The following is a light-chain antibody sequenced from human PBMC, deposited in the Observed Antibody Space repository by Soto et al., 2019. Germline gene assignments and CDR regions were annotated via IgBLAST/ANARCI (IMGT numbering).Light chain of an antibody. CDR3: QKYNSASWT. CDR1: QGISNC. J-gene: IGKJ1*01. V-gene: IGKV1-27*01. CDR2: AAS. Sequence: DIQMTQAPSSLSASVGDRVTITCRASQGISNCLAWYQQKPGKVPKLLIYAASTLQSGVPSRFSGSGSGTDFTLTISSLQPEDVATYYCQKYNSASWTFGQGTKVEIK.